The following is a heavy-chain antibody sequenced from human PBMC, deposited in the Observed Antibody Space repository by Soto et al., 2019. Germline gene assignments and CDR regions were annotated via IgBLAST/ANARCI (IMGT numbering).Heavy chain of an antibody. V-gene: IGHV4-30-4*01. CDR1: GGSISSGDYY. J-gene: IGHJ6*02. D-gene: IGHD6-19*01. CDR3: ARGIEGWYQGRYYYGMDV. CDR2: IYYSGST. Sequence: PSETLSLTCSVSGGSISSGDYYWNWIRQPPGKGLEWIGHIYYSGSTYYNSSLKSRVTISLDTSKNQFSLKLSSVTAADTAVYYCARGIEGWYQGRYYYGMDVWGQGTTVTVSS.